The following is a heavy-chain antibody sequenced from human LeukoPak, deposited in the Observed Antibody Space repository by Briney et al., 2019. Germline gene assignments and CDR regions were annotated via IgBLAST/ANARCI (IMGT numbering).Heavy chain of an antibody. CDR3: ARELNYDSSGYHFDY. J-gene: IGHJ4*02. D-gene: IGHD3-22*01. CDR2: INPNSGGT. V-gene: IGHV1-2*02. CDR1: GYTFTGYY. Sequence: ASVKVSCKASGYTFTGYYMHWVRQAPGQGLEWMGWINPNSGGTNYAQKFQGRVTMTRDTSISTAYMELSRLRSDDTAVYYCARELNYDSSGYHFDYWGQGTLVTVSS.